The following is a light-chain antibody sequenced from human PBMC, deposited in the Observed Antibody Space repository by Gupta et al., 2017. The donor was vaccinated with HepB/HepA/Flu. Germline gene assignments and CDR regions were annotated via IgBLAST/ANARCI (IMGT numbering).Light chain of an antibody. Sequence: DVQMTQSPSSLSASLGGRVTITCRASQRIGNYLNWYQQKLGKAPKLLIYLTSNLQSGVPSRFSGSGSGTEFTLTISKLQPEDFATYYCQHSDTTPRSFGPGTKVEVK. J-gene: IGKJ3*01. V-gene: IGKV1-39*01. CDR1: QRIGNY. CDR3: QHSDTTPRS. CDR2: LTS.